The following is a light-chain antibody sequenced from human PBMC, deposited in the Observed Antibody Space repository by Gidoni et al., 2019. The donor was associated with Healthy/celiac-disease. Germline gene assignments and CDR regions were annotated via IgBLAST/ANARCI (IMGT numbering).Light chain of an antibody. Sequence: QSALTQTASVSGSPGQSITISCTGTSSDVGGYNDVSWYQQHPGKAPKLMIYDVSNRPSGVSYRFSGSKSGNTASLTISVLQADDEADYYCSSYTSSNWVFGGGTKLTVL. J-gene: IGLJ3*02. CDR1: SSDVGGYND. CDR2: DVS. V-gene: IGLV2-14*03. CDR3: SSYTSSNWV.